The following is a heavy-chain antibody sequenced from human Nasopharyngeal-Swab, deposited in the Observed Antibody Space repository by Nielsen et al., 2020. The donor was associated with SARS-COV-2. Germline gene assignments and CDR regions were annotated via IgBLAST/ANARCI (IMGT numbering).Heavy chain of an antibody. V-gene: IGHV4-4*02. CDR2: IYHSGST. CDR1: GGSISSSNW. Sequence: GTLRLSCAVSGGSISSSNWWSWVRQPPGKGLEWIGEIYHSGSTNYNPSLKSRVSISVDQCKNQFSLKLSSVTAADTAVYYCGTVSWITPGMDVWGQGTTVTVSS. CDR3: GTVSWITPGMDV. J-gene: IGHJ6*02. D-gene: IGHD3-16*01.